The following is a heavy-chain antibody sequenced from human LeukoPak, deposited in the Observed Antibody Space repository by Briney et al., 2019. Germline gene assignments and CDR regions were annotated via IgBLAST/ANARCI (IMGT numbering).Heavy chain of an antibody. Sequence: SETLSLTCTVSGGSISSSSYYWGWIRQPPRKGLEWIGSIYYSGSTYYNPSLKSRVTISVDTSKNQFSLKLSSVTAADTAVYYCARRLEMATIDYWGQGTLVTVSS. D-gene: IGHD5-24*01. CDR3: ARRLEMATIDY. V-gene: IGHV4-39*01. CDR2: IYYSGST. J-gene: IGHJ4*02. CDR1: GGSISSSSYY.